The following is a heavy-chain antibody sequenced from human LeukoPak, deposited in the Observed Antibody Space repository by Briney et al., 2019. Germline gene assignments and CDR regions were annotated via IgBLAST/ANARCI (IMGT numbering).Heavy chain of an antibody. J-gene: IGHJ6*02. CDR2: ISGSGDNT. V-gene: IGHV3-23*01. CDR1: GFTFSSYA. D-gene: IGHD5-18*01. Sequence: GGSLRLSCAASGFTFSSYAMSWVRQAPGKGLEWVSAISGSGDNTYYADSVKGRFTISRDNSKNTLYLQMNSLRAEDTAVYYCARPAGHGYNYYYYGMDVWGQGTTVTVSS. CDR3: ARPAGHGYNYYYYGMDV.